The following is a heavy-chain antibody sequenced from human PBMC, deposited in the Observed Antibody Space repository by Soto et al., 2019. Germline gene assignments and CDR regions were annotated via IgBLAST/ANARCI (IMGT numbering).Heavy chain of an antibody. CDR3: ARLPLPAYDNWFDP. CDR1: GGSISSGGYY. D-gene: IGHD2-21*01. V-gene: IGHV4-31*03. CDR2: IYYSGST. J-gene: IGHJ5*02. Sequence: SETLSLTCTVSGGSISSGGYYWSWIRQHPGKGLEWIGYIYYSGSTYYNPSLKSRVTISVDTSKNQFSLKLSSVTAADTAVYYCARLPLPAYDNWFDPWGQGTLVTVSS.